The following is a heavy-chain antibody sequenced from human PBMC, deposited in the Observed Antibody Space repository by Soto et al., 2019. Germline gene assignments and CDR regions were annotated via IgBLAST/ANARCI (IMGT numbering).Heavy chain of an antibody. CDR3: ARDGNGCWFHMDV. V-gene: IGHV3-33*01. CDR2: IWSDGNKE. J-gene: IGHJ6*02. Sequence: QVQLVESGGGVVQPGRSLRLSCVGSGFPFWHYGMHWVRQAPGKGLEWVAVIWSDGNKESYADSVKGRFAISRDNSKDTMYLEMNSLRGEEPAAYFCARDGNGCWFHMDVWGQGTTVSVSS. CDR1: GFPFWHYG. D-gene: IGHD3-9*01.